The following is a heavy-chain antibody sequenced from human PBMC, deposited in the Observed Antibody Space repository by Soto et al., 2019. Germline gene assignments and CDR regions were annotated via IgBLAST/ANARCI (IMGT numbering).Heavy chain of an antibody. V-gene: IGHV4-30-2*01. CDR2: IYYSGSA. Sequence: PSETLSLTCAVSGGSISSGGYSWSWLRQPPGKGLEWIGYIYYSGSAYYNPSLKSRVIISVDTSKNHFSLKLSSVTAADTAVYFCARGGSSWSGAWYFDLWGRGTLVTVSS. CDR3: ARGGSSWSGAWYFDL. D-gene: IGHD6-13*01. J-gene: IGHJ2*01. CDR1: GGSISSGGYS.